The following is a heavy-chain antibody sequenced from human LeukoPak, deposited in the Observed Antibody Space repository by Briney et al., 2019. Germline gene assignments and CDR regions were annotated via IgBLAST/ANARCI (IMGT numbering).Heavy chain of an antibody. D-gene: IGHD1-26*01. CDR2: IYSGGGT. Sequence: GGSLRLSCVASGFTFSNNYMSWARQAPGKGLEWVSVIYSGGGTSYTDSVKGRFTISRDNSKNTLCLQMNSLRAEDTAVYYCAKGRTVRVGAKSVAYFDYWGQGTLVTVSS. J-gene: IGHJ4*02. CDR3: AKGRTVRVGAKSVAYFDY. CDR1: GFTFSNNY. V-gene: IGHV3-53*01.